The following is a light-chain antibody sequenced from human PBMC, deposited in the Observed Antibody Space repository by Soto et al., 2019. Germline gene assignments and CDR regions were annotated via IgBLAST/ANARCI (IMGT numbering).Light chain of an antibody. CDR1: QSITSW. J-gene: IGKJ1*01. CDR3: QQYNSYA. V-gene: IGKV1-5*01. Sequence: DIQMTQSPSTLSASVGDRVTITCRASQSITSWLAWYQQKPGKAHKLLIYDASSMESGVPSRFSGTGSGTELTLTIIGLQPDDFATYYCQQYNSYAFGQGNKVEIK. CDR2: DAS.